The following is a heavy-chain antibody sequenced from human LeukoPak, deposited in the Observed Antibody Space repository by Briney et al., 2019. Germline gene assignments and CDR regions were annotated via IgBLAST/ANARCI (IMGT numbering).Heavy chain of an antibody. V-gene: IGHV3-53*05. CDR1: GFIVSANY. Sequence: GGSLRLSCAASGFIVSANYMNWVRQAPGKGLEWVSVIYSGGSPFYADSVKGRFTISRDNSKNTLYLQMNSLRAEDTAVYYCAKDSKYYGSGSYFDYWGQGTLVTVSS. D-gene: IGHD3-10*01. J-gene: IGHJ4*02. CDR2: IYSGGSP. CDR3: AKDSKYYGSGSYFDY.